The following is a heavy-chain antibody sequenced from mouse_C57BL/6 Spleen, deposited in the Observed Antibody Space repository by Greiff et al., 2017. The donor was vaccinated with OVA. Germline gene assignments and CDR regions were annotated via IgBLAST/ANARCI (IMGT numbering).Heavy chain of an antibody. CDR3: TVLRYFGY. Sequence: EVQLQQSGGGLVQPGGSMKLSCVASGFTFSNYWMNWVRQSPEKGLEWVAQIRLKSDNYATHYAESVKGRFTISRDDSKSSVYLQMNNLRAEDTGIYYCTVLRYFGYWGQGTTLTVSS. V-gene: IGHV6-3*01. CDR2: IRLKSDNYAT. CDR1: GFTFSNYW. J-gene: IGHJ2*01. D-gene: IGHD1-1*01.